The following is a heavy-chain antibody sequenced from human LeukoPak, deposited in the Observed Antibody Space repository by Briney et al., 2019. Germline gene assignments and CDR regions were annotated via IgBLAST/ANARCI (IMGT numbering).Heavy chain of an antibody. CDR3: ARPYYYESRIDP. Sequence: SETLSLTCTVSVGSISSGDYYWSWIRQPPGKGLEWIGYTYYSGSTYYNPSLKSRATISVDTSKNQFSLKLTSVTAADTAVYYCARPYYYESRIDPWGQGTLVTVSS. D-gene: IGHD3-22*01. CDR1: VGSISSGDYY. V-gene: IGHV4-30-4*01. CDR2: TYYSGST. J-gene: IGHJ5*02.